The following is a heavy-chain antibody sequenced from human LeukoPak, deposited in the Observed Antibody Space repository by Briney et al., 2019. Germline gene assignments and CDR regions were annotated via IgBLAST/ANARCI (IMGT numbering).Heavy chain of an antibody. CDR3: ARGAGAYKHYAMDV. Sequence: TGGSLRLSCAASGFTVSNNDMNWVRQAPGKGLEWVSGIYIGGRTISVDSVRGRFTISRDNSKNTLYLQMNSLRAEDTAPYYCARGAGAYKHYAMDVWGQGTTVAVSS. CDR1: GFTVSNND. D-gene: IGHD6-19*01. V-gene: IGHV3-66*01. J-gene: IGHJ6*02. CDR2: IYIGGRT.